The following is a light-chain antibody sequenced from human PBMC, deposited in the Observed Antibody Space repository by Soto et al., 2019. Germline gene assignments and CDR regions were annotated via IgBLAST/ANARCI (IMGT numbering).Light chain of an antibody. J-gene: IGLJ2*01. CDR2: EIS. V-gene: IGLV2-14*01. Sequence: QSALTQPASVSESPGQSLTISCTGTSSDVGASDYVSWYQPHPGKAPQLIIYEISNRPSGVSTRCSGSKSGNTASLTISGLQAEDESDYYCSSYTTSPTLVFGGGTKVTVL. CDR1: SSDVGASDY. CDR3: SSYTTSPTLV.